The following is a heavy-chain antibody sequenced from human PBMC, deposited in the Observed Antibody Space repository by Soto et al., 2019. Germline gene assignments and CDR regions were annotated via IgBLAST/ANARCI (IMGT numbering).Heavy chain of an antibody. J-gene: IGHJ3*02. CDR1: GFTFSSYA. Sequence: PGGSLRLSCASSGFTFSSYAMSWVRQAPGKGLEWVSAISGSGGSTYYADSVKGRSTISRDNSKNTLYLQMSSLRAEDTAVYYCAKQPFTFFDAFDIWGQGTMVTVSS. V-gene: IGHV3-23*01. CDR3: AKQPFTFFDAFDI. CDR2: ISGSGGST. D-gene: IGHD3-16*01.